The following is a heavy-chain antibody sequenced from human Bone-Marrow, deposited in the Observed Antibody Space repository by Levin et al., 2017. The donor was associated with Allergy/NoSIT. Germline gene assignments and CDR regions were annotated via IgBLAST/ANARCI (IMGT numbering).Heavy chain of an antibody. CDR1: GFNVSSNY. V-gene: IGHV3-66*01. CDR3: ARDRRGHYDASGYYDYFDH. Sequence: AASVKVSCAASGFNVSSNYISWVRQAPGKGLEWVSIIYSGGSTYYADSVRGRFTVSRDTSKNTLYLHMNSLRVEDTAVYYCARDRRGHYDASGYYDYFDHWGQGTLVTVSS. J-gene: IGHJ4*02. CDR2: IYSGGST. D-gene: IGHD3-22*01.